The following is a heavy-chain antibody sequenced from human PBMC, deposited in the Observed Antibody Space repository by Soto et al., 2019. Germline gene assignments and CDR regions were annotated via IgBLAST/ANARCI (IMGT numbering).Heavy chain of an antibody. J-gene: IGHJ4*02. CDR3: VRVRGGGTYHFDY. V-gene: IGHV3-72*01. Sequence: EVQLLESGGGLVQPGGSLRLSCAASGFTFSSYAMSWVRQAPGKGLEWVGRTRNKANSYTTEYAASVKGRFTISRDDSKNSLYLQMNSLKTDDTAVYYCVRVRGGGTYHFDYWGQGTLVTVSS. CDR1: GFTFSSYA. D-gene: IGHD3-10*01. CDR2: TRNKANSYTT.